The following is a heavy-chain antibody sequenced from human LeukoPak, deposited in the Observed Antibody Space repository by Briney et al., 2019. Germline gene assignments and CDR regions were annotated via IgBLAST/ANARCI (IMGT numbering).Heavy chain of an antibody. D-gene: IGHD1-1*01. J-gene: IGHJ3*02. CDR1: GGSISSGGYS. CDR3: ASQLEDAFDI. V-gene: IGHV4-30-2*01. Sequence: SQTLSLTCAVSGGSISSGGYSWSWIRQPPGKGLEWIGYIYHSGSTYYNPSLKSRVTISVDTSKNQFSLKLSSVTAADTAVYYCASQLEDAFDIWGQGTMVTVSS. CDR2: IYHSGST.